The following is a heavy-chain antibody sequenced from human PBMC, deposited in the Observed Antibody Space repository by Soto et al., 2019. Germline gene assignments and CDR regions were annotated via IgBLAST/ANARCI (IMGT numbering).Heavy chain of an antibody. V-gene: IGHV3-15*01. D-gene: IGHD4-17*01. CDR2: IKSKTDGGTT. CDR3: TTTHINYGGFNRDY. J-gene: IGHJ4*02. Sequence: PGGSLRLSCAASGFTFSNAWMSWVRQAPGKGLEWVGRIKSKTDGGTTDYAAPVKGRFTISRDDSKNTLYLQMNSLKTEDTAVYYCTTTHINYGGFNRDYWGQGTLVTVSS. CDR1: GFTFSNAW.